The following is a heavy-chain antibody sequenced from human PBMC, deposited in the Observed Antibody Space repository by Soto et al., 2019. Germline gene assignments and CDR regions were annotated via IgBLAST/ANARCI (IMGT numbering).Heavy chain of an antibody. CDR3: ARVLREGNSGLTTVTGFDY. Sequence: PGGSLILSCAASGFTFSSYSMNWVRQAPGKGLEWVSSISSSSSYIYYADSVKGRFTISRDNAKNSLYLQMNSLRAEDTAVYYCARVLREGNSGLTTVTGFDYWGQGTLVTGSS. CDR2: ISSSSSYI. V-gene: IGHV3-21*01. CDR1: GFTFSSYS. D-gene: IGHD4-4*01. J-gene: IGHJ4*02.